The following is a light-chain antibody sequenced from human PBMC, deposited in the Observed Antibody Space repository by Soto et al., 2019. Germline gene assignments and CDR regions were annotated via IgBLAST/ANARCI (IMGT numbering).Light chain of an antibody. CDR3: QQYYTYST. V-gene: IGKV1-5*01. CDR1: QSISYW. J-gene: IGKJ1*01. Sequence: DIQMTQSPSTLSASLGDRVTITCRASQSISYWLAWYQQKPGRAPKLLIYDASSLQSGVPSRFSGSRSGTEFTLTISSLQPEDFATYHCQQYYTYSTFGQGTKV. CDR2: DAS.